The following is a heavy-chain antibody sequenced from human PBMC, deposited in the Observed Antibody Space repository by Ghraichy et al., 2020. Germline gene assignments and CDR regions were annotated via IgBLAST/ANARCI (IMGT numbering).Heavy chain of an antibody. J-gene: IGHJ4*02. Sequence: GGSLRLSCAASGFTFSSYSMNWVRQAPGKGLEWVSSISSSSSYIYYADSVKGRFTISRDNAKNSLYLQMNSLRAEDTALYYCARDVLSYGGFDYWGQGTLVTVPS. D-gene: IGHD2-8*01. V-gene: IGHV3-21*01. CDR2: ISSSSSYI. CDR3: ARDVLSYGGFDY. CDR1: GFTFSSYS.